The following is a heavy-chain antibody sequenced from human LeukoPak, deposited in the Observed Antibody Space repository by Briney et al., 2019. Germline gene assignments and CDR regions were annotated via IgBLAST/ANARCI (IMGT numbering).Heavy chain of an antibody. Sequence: SCKASGYTFTGYYMHWVRQAPGKGLEWVAFIRYDGSNKYYADSVKGRFTISRDNSKNTLYLQMNSLRAEDTAVYYCAKPPPYCGGDCYLDYWGQGTLVTVSS. V-gene: IGHV3-30*02. CDR1: GYTFTGYY. D-gene: IGHD2-21*02. CDR3: AKPPPYCGGDCYLDY. CDR2: IRYDGSNK. J-gene: IGHJ4*02.